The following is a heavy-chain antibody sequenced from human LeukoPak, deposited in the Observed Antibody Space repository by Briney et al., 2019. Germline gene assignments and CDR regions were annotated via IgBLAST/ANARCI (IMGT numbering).Heavy chain of an antibody. CDR3: ARDLESSGWLVF. CDR2: FDPEDGET. V-gene: IGHV1-24*01. CDR1: GYTLTELS. Sequence: ASVKVSCKVSGYTLTELSMHWVRQAPGKGLEWMGGFDPEDGETIYAQKFQGRVTITADESTSTAYMELSSLRSEDTAVYYCARDLESSGWLVFWGQGTLVTVSS. D-gene: IGHD6-19*01. J-gene: IGHJ4*02.